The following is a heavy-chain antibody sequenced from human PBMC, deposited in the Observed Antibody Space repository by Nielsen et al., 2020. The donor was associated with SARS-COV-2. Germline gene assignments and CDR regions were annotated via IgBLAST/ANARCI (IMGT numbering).Heavy chain of an antibody. CDR1: GGSFTAYY. V-gene: IGHV4-34*01. CDR2: TNDSGDT. Sequence: TLSLTCALSGGSFTAYYWSWIRQLPGKGLEWLGETNDSGDTNNNPSPRTRVTVSRDTSKNQFSLRLRSVTAADPAVYYCARFVVFDDGMDVWGQGTTVTVSS. D-gene: IGHD2-15*01. CDR3: ARFVVFDDGMDV. J-gene: IGHJ6*02.